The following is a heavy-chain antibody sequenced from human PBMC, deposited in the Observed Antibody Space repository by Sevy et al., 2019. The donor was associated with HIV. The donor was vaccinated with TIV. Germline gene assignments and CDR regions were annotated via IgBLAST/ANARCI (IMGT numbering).Heavy chain of an antibody. V-gene: IGHV3-49*04. J-gene: IGHJ4*02. D-gene: IGHD3-22*01. CDR3: TREQWLWGGYFDY. CDR2: IRSKAYGGTT. CDR1: GFTFADYA. Sequence: GSLRLSCTASGFTFADYAMSWVRQAPGKGLEWVGFIRSKAYGGTTEYAASVKGRFTISRDDSKSIAYLQMNSLKTEDTAVYYCTREQWLWGGYFDYWGQGSLVTVSS.